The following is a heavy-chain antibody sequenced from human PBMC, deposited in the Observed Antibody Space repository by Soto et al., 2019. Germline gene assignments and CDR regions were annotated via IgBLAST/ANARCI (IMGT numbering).Heavy chain of an antibody. Sequence: PSETLSLTCTVSGGSISSDYWTWIRHPPGKRLEWIGYIKAGGNTNYNPSLKSRVTMSLHTSKNQFSLKVNSVTAADTAVYYCARVSPSYGTGRYYFAYWGQGTLVTVSS. D-gene: IGHD1-1*01. J-gene: IGHJ4*02. V-gene: IGHV4-59*01. CDR3: ARVSPSYGTGRYYFAY. CDR1: GGSISSDY. CDR2: IKAGGNT.